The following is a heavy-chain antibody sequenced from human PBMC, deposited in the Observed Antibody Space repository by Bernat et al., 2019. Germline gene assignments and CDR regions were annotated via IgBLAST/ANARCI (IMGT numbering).Heavy chain of an antibody. D-gene: IGHD2-21*02. CDR1: GGSISSGGYY. Sequence: QVQLQESGPGLVKPSQTLSLTCTVSGGSISSGGYYWSWIRQHPGKGLEWIGYIYYSGSTYYNPSLKSRVTISVDTSKNQFSLKLSSVTAADTAVYYCARVENCGGDCYPRIDYWGQGTLVTVSS. V-gene: IGHV4-31*03. CDR2: IYYSGST. CDR3: ARVENCGGDCYPRIDY. J-gene: IGHJ4*02.